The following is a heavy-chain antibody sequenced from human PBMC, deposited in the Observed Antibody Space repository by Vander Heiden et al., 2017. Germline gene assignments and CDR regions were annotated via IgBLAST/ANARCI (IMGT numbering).Heavy chain of an antibody. J-gene: IGHJ1*01. CDR3: ATSPSSGYN. CDR2: IRNKAASHTT. V-gene: IGHV3-72*01. CDR1: GFTFSDHY. D-gene: IGHD3-22*01. Sequence: EVQLVESGGGLVQPGGSLRLSCVGSGFTFSDHYMGWVRQAPGKGLEWVGRIRNKAASHTTAYAASVEGRFAISRDDSKNSLYLQLNSLKTEDTAMYYCATSPSSGYNWGQGTQVTVSS.